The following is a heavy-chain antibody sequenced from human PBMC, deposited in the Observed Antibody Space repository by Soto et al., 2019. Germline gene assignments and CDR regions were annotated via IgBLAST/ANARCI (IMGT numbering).Heavy chain of an antibody. CDR1: GFSLSVSP. J-gene: IGHJ6*02. CDR3: ANLLNVSSACRPHHDLVAF. Sequence: LGGSLGLSCAASGFSLSVSPMNWVRQAPGKGLEWVAFISFDGSKTYYSDSVKGRFTISRDNSKNTVSLQMNNLRPGDAAVYHCANLLNVSSACRPHHDLVAFRGQGTSVRGSS. D-gene: IGHD5-12*01. V-gene: IGHV3-30*04. CDR2: ISFDGSKT.